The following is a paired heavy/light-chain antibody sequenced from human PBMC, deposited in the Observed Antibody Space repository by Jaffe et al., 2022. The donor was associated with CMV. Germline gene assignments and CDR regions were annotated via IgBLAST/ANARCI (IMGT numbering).Heavy chain of an antibody. CDR3: ARVSGGIVVVPAAPYYFDY. D-gene: IGHD2-2*01. V-gene: IGHV4-34*01. CDR2: INHSGST. J-gene: IGHJ4*02. CDR1: GGSFSGYY. Sequence: QVQLQQWGAGLLKPSETLSLTCAVYGGSFSGYYWSWIRQPPGKGLEWIGEINHSGSTNYNPSLKSRVTISVDTSKNQFSLKLSSVTAADTAVYYCARVSGGIVVVPAAPYYFDYWGQGTLVTVSS.
Light chain of an antibody. V-gene: IGKV3-11*01. CDR3: QQRSNWPPLLT. J-gene: IGKJ4*01. CDR1: QSVSSY. CDR2: DAS. Sequence: EIVLTQSPATLSLSPGERATLSCRASQSVSSYLAWYQQKPGQAPRLLIYDASNRATGIPARFSGSGSGTDFTLTISSLEPEDFAVYYCQQRSNWPPLLTFGGGTKVEIK.